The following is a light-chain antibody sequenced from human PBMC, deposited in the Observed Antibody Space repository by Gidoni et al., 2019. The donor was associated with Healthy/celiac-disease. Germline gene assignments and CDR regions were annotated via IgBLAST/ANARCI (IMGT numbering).Light chain of an antibody. CDR3: AAWDDSLSGRWV. CDR1: SYNIGSNS. J-gene: IGLJ3*02. V-gene: IGLV1-47*02. CDR2: SNN. Sequence: QSVLPQPPSASGTPGQRVTISCSGSSYNIGSNSVYWYQQLPGTAPKLLSSSNNPRPSGVPDRFSGSKSGTSASLAISGLRSEDEADYYCAAWDDSLSGRWVFGGGTKLTVL.